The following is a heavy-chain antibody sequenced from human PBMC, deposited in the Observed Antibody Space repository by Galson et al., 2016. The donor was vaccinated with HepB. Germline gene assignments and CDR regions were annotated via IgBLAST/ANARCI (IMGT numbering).Heavy chain of an antibody. CDR3: AIDDLVVGRFDP. V-gene: IGHV3-7*01. J-gene: IGHJ5*02. CDR2: IKEDGSEK. CDR1: GFTFSVYW. Sequence: SLRLSCAASGFTFSVYWMSWVRQAPGKGLEWVANIKEDGSEKYYVDSVKGRFTISRDNAKNSLYLQMNSLRVGDTAVYYCAIDDLVVGRFDPWGQGTLVTVSS. D-gene: IGHD2-15*01.